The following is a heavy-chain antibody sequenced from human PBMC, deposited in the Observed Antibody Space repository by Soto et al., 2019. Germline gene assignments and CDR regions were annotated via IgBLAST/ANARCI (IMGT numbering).Heavy chain of an antibody. D-gene: IGHD2-15*01. CDR2: IWADGSKQ. CDR1: GFSFRNYG. Sequence: QVQLVESGGGVVQPGRSLRLSCDASGFSFRNYGMHWVRQAPGKGLEWVAVIWADGSKQYYADSVKGRFTISRDNSKSTLYRQMNTLGVEDRAGYYWVGGLYSGDYGGPGAPVAVSP. CDR3: VGGLYSGDY. J-gene: IGHJ4*02. V-gene: IGHV3-33*01.